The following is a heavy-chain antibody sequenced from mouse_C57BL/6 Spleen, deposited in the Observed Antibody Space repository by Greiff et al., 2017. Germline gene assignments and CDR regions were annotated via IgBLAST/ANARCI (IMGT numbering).Heavy chain of an antibody. V-gene: IGHV1-61*01. CDR2: IYPSDSET. D-gene: IGHD2-5*01. CDR1: GYTFTSYW. CDR3: ARGNYSNLWFAY. J-gene: IGHJ3*01. Sequence: QVQLQQPGAELVRPGSSVKLSCKASGYTFTSYWMDWVKQRPGQGLEWIGNIYPSDSETHYNQKFKDKATLTVDKSSSTAYMQLSSLTSEDSAVYYCARGNYSNLWFAYRGQETLVTVS.